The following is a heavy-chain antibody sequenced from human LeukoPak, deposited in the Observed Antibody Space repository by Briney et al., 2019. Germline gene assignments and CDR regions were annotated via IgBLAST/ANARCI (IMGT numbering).Heavy chain of an antibody. Sequence: SVKVSCKASGGTFSSYAISWVRQAPGQGLEWMGRIIPILGIANYAQKFQGRVTITADKFTSTAYMELSSLRSEDTAVYYCARVERPSGVAGGFDYWGQGTLVTVSS. CDR3: ARVERPSGVAGGFDY. V-gene: IGHV1-69*04. J-gene: IGHJ4*02. CDR2: IIPILGIA. D-gene: IGHD6-19*01. CDR1: GGTFSSYA.